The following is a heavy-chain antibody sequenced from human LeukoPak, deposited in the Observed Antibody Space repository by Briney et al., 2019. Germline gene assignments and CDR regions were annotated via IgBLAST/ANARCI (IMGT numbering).Heavy chain of an antibody. D-gene: IGHD5-18*01. CDR1: GFTFSGYS. CDR2: ISSSSSYI. V-gene: IGHV3-21*01. J-gene: IGHJ4*02. CDR3: ARDPMDTANFDY. Sequence: GGSLRLSCAASGFTFSGYSMNWVRQAPGKGLEWVSSISSSSSYIYYADSVKGRFTISRDNAKNSLYLQMNSLRAEDTAVYYCARDPMDTANFDYWGQGTLVTVSS.